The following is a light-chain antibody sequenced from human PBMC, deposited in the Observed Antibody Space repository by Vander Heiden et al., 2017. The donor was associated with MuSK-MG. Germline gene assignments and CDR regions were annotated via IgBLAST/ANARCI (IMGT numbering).Light chain of an antibody. CDR1: KLGYKY. CDR3: QAWDSSTFYV. CDR2: QDS. Sequence: SYELTQPPSVSVSPGQTASITCSGAKLGYKYACWYQQKPGQSPVLVIYQDSKGPAGIPERFSGSNSGNTATLTISGTQAMDEADYYCQAWDSSTFYVFGTGTKVTVL. J-gene: IGLJ1*01. V-gene: IGLV3-1*01.